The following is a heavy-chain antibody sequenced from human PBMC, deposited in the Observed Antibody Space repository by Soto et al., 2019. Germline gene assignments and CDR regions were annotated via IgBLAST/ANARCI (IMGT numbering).Heavy chain of an antibody. CDR2: IIKDGSEK. J-gene: IGHJ4*02. V-gene: IGHV3-7*03. CDR3: ARDWGGLGY. D-gene: IGHD3-10*01. Sequence: GGSLRLSCAASGFTFSNDWMTCVRQAPGKGLAWVANIIKDGSEKSYVYSVKGRFTISRDNATNSLYLEMNSLRVEDTAVYYCARDWGGLGYWGEGPMDTDSS. CDR1: GFTFSNDW.